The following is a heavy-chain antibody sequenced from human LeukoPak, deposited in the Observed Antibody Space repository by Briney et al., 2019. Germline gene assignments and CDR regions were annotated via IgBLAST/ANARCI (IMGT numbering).Heavy chain of an antibody. CDR3: AREDIVVVPAAQNYYYYYMDV. J-gene: IGHJ6*03. D-gene: IGHD2-2*01. Sequence: PSETLSLTCTVSGGSISSYYWSWIRQPAGKGLEWIGRIYTSGSTNYNPSLKSRVTMSVDTSKNQFSLKLSSVTAADTAVYYCAREDIVVVPAAQNYYYYYMDVWGKGTTVTVSS. V-gene: IGHV4-4*07. CDR2: IYTSGST. CDR1: GGSISSYY.